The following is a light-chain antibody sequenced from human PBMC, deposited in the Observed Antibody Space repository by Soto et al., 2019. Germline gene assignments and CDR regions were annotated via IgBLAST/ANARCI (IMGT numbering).Light chain of an antibody. J-gene: IGKJ4*01. Sequence: EIXMTQSASSLXASVGDRGTIXCRASQSVSSRLVWCQQKPGKAPKPLIAKPSSLEGGGPSRFSGSGSGTEFTRTISSLQPEDFATYYXQQYNXXPLTFXGGTKVDIK. CDR1: QSVSSR. CDR2: KPS. CDR3: QQYNXXPLT. V-gene: IGKV1-5*03.